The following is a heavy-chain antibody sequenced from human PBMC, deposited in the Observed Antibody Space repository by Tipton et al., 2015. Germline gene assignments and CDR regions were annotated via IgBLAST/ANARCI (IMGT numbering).Heavy chain of an antibody. J-gene: IGHJ6*02. D-gene: IGHD2-8*01. CDR3: ARAWDPYTNKYYYGMDI. V-gene: IGHV4-39*02. CDR2: IYYSGDM. Sequence: LRLSCTVSGVSISGTSYYWGWIRQPPGKGLEWIGSIYYSGDMYYNPSLKSRVAISVDTSNNNFSLKLTSLTASDTAVYYCARAWDPYTNKYYYGMDIWGQGTAVTVS. CDR1: GVSISGTSYY.